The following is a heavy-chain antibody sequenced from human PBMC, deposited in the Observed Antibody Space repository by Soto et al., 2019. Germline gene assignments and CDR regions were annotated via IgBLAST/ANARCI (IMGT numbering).Heavy chain of an antibody. CDR2: IYYSGST. CDR3: AREEQQLVENWFDP. CDR1: GGSISSGGYY. Sequence: QVQLQESGPGLVKPSQTLSLTCTVSGGSISSGGYYWSWIRQHPGKGLEWIGYIYYSGSTYYNPSLKGRVTISVDTSKNQFSLKLSSVTAADTAVYYCAREEQQLVENWFDPWGQGTLVTVSS. J-gene: IGHJ5*02. D-gene: IGHD6-13*01. V-gene: IGHV4-31*03.